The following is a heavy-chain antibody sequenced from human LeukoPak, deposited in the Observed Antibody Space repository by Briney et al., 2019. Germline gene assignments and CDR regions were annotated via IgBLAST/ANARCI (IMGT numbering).Heavy chain of an antibody. V-gene: IGHV4-59*08. J-gene: IGHJ4*02. CDR1: GVSVRGYY. CDR3: ARSWYGSGSYYNPPFDY. D-gene: IGHD3-10*01. Sequence: PSETLSLTCIVSGVSVRGYYWNWIRQLPGKGLEWIGDIFYSGNTNYNPSLKSRVTISLDTSKNQFSLKLSSVTAADTAVYYCARSWYGSGSYYNPPFDYWGQGTLAAVSS. CDR2: IFYSGNT.